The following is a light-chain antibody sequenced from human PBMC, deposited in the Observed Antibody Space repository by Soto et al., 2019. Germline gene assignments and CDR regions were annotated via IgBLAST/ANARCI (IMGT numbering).Light chain of an antibody. J-gene: IGKJ5*01. Sequence: EIVLTQSPATLSLSPGERATLSCMASQSVSSYLAWYQQKPGQAPRLLIYDSSNRATGIPARFSGSGSGTAFTLTISSLEPEDCAVYYCQQRSNWPPITFGQGTRLEI. CDR1: QSVSSY. CDR2: DSS. CDR3: QQRSNWPPIT. V-gene: IGKV3-11*01.